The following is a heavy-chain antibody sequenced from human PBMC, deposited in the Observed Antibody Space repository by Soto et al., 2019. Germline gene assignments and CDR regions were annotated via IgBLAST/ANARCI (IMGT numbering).Heavy chain of an antibody. J-gene: IGHJ6*02. CDR3: ARDLTIFGVVMDYYYYGMDV. CDR1: GFTFSSYE. D-gene: IGHD3-3*01. CDR2: ISNSGSSI. V-gene: IGHV3-48*03. Sequence: GGSLRLSCAAAGFTFSSYEMNWVRQAPGKGLEWISYISNSGSSIYYADSVKGRFTISRDNAKSSLYLQMNSLRAEDTAVYYCARDLTIFGVVMDYYYYGMDVWGQGTTVTVSS.